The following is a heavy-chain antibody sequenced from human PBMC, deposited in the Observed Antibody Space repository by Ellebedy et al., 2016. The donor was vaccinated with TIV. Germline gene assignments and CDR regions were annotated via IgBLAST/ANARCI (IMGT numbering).Heavy chain of an antibody. Sequence: SETLSLXCSVSGGSISSGRFYWVWIRQPPGKGLEWIGTISNRDRTDYNPSLKSRVFILVDASKNQFFLKLTSVTAADTAVYYCATFNQYYTYLGVWGKGTTVTVSS. CDR1: GGSISSGRFY. CDR2: ISNRDRT. CDR3: ATFNQYYTYLGV. D-gene: IGHD1-14*01. J-gene: IGHJ6*03. V-gene: IGHV4-39*01.